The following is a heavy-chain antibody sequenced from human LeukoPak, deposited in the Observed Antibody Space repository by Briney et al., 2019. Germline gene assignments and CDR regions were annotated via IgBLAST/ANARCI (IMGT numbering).Heavy chain of an antibody. D-gene: IGHD5-18*01. J-gene: IGHJ3*02. V-gene: IGHV4-59*01. CDR3: ARGSGFSYGYDAFDI. CDR1: GGSISSYY. Sequence: PSETLSLTCTVSGGSISSYYWSWIRQPPGKGLECIGYIYYSGSTNYNPSLKSRVTISVDTSKNQFSLKLSSVTAADTAVYYCARGSGFSYGYDAFDIWGQGRMVTVSS. CDR2: IYYSGST.